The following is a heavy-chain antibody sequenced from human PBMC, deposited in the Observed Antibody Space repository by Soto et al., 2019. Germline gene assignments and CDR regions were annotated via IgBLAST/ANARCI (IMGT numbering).Heavy chain of an antibody. CDR2: FDPEDGET. D-gene: IGHD3-10*01. CDR3: VWFGELLGVYYYGMDV. J-gene: IGHJ6*02. Sequence: ASVKVSCKVSVYTLTELSMHWVRQAPGKGLEWMGGFDPEDGETIYAQKFQGRVTMTEDTSTDTAYMELSSLRSEDTAVYYCVWFGELLGVYYYGMDVWGQGTTVTVSS. V-gene: IGHV1-24*01. CDR1: VYTLTELS.